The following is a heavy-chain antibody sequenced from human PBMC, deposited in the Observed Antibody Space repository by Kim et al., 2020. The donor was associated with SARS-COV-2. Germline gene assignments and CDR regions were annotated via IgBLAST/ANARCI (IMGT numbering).Heavy chain of an antibody. Sequence: WETLSLTCTVSGGSISRYYWSWIRQPPGKGLEWFGYIYYTGSTNYNPSLKSRVTISIDTSKNQFSLKLSSLTAADTAVYYCARDLMGYERAFDIWGQGTMVTVSS. J-gene: IGHJ3*02. CDR3: ARDLMGYERAFDI. D-gene: IGHD2-15*01. CDR2: IYYTGST. CDR1: GGSISRYY. V-gene: IGHV4-59*01.